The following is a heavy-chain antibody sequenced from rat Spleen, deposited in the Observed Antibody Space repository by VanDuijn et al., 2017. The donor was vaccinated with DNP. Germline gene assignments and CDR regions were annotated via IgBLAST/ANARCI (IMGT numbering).Heavy chain of an antibody. V-gene: IGHV5-22*01. D-gene: IGHD4-3*01. CDR2: IHYDGGSS. CDR3: ARWNSGHFDY. J-gene: IGHJ2*01. Sequence: EVRLVESGGDLVQPGRSLKLFCAASGFTFSDYYMAWIRQAPTKGLEWVAYIHYDGGSSKYGDSVKGRFTISRDNARNTLYLQMNSLRSEDMATYYCARWNSGHFDYWGQGVMVPVSS. CDR1: GFTFSDYY.